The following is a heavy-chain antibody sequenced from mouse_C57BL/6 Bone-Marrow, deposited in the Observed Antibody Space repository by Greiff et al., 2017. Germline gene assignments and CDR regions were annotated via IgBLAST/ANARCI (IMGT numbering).Heavy chain of an antibody. CDR3: AREGDGYPFAY. D-gene: IGHD2-3*01. Sequence: EVQLQQSGAELVRPGASVKLSCTASGFNIKDDYMHWVKQRPEQGLEWIGWIDPENGDTEYASKFQGKATITADTSSNTAYLQLSSLTSEDSAVYYCAREGDGYPFAYWGQGTLVTVSA. J-gene: IGHJ3*01. CDR2: IDPENGDT. V-gene: IGHV14-4*01. CDR1: GFNIKDDY.